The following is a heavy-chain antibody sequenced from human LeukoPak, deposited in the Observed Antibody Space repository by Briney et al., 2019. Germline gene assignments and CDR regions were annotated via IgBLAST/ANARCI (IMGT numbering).Heavy chain of an antibody. J-gene: IGHJ4*02. V-gene: IGHV4-59*01. CDR2: IYYSGST. Sequence: SETLSLTCTVSGGSISSYYWSWIRQPPGKGLEWIGYIYYSGSTNHDPSLKSRVTISVDTSKNQFSLKLSSVTAADTAVYYCARVHSSGWYYFDYWGQGTLVTVSS. CDR3: ARVHSSGWYYFDY. D-gene: IGHD6-19*01. CDR1: GGSISSYY.